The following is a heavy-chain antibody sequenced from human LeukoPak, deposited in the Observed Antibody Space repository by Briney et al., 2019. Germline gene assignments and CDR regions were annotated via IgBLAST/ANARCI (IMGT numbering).Heavy chain of an antibody. Sequence: GGSLRLSCAASGFTFSSYWMHWVRQAPGKGLVWVSRVNSDGSSTSYADSVKGRFTISRDNAKNTLYLQMNSLRAEDTAVYYCARLSSGWYNYYGMDVWGQGTTVTVSS. CDR1: GFTFSSYW. CDR2: VNSDGSST. D-gene: IGHD6-19*01. J-gene: IGHJ6*02. CDR3: ARLSSGWYNYYGMDV. V-gene: IGHV3-74*01.